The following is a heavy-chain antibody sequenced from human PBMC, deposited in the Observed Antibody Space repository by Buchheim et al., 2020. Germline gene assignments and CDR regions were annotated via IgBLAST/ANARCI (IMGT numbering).Heavy chain of an antibody. CDR2: IYYSGST. Sequence: QVQLQESGPGLVKPSETLSLTCTVSGGSISSYYWSWIRQPPGKGLEWIGYIYYSGSTNYNPSLKSRVTISVDTSKNQFSLKLSSVTAADTAVYYCARLSPLSIWYFDLWGPGTL. CDR3: ARLSPLSIWYFDL. J-gene: IGHJ2*01. V-gene: IGHV4-59*01. CDR1: GGSISSYY. D-gene: IGHD4-11*01.